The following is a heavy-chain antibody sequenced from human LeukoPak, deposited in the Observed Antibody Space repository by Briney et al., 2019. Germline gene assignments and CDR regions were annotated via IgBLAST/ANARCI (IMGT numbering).Heavy chain of an antibody. J-gene: IGHJ2*01. CDR2: AWQHGTDT. CDR1: GFTCTSYA. Sequence: GGSLMLFCSAAGFTCTSYAMHWVRQAPGKGLEGVAVAWQHGTDTAYADPVKGRFTNSRENSMPTLCLQMDSLRAEDPVVYYCAKVGIRLSLIVVVFTTADAWYLDLWGSGTLVTVSS. D-gene: IGHD3-22*01. CDR3: AKVGIRLSLIVVVFTTADAWYLDL. V-gene: IGHV3-33*06.